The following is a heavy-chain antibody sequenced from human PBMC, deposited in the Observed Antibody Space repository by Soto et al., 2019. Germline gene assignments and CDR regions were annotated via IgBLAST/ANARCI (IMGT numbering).Heavy chain of an antibody. CDR1: GFTFSSYS. CDR3: AKREYSGQNDY. V-gene: IGHV3-21*01. D-gene: IGHD5-12*01. CDR2: ISSSSSYI. Sequence: EVQLVESGGGLVKTGGSLRLSCAASGFTFSSYSMNWVRQAPGKGLEWVSSISSSSSYIYYADSVKGRFTISRDNAKNSLYLQMNSLRAEDTAVYYCAKREYSGQNDYWGQVTLVTVSS. J-gene: IGHJ4*02.